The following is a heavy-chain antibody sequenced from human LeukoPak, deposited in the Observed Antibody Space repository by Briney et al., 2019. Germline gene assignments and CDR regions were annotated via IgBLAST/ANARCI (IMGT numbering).Heavy chain of an antibody. D-gene: IGHD6-6*01. CDR2: IYYSGST. J-gene: IGHJ4*02. V-gene: IGHV4-31*03. Sequence: SETLSLTCTVSGGSISSGGYYWSWIRQHPGKGLEWIGYIYYSGSTYYNPSLKSRVTISVDTSKNQFSLKLSSVTAADTAVYYCASWSPSNSSGFDYWGQGTLVTVSS. CDR1: GGSISSGGYY. CDR3: ASWSPSNSSGFDY.